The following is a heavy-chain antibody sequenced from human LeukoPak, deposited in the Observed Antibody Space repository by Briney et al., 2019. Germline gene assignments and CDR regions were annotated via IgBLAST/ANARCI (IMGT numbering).Heavy chain of an antibody. D-gene: IGHD3-22*01. Sequence: GGSLRLSCAASGFTFSSYAMHWVRQAPGKGLEWVAVISYDGSNKYYADSVKGRFTISRDNSKNTLYLQMNSLRAEDTAVYYCARDLRPYDSSGYYYVGVYWFDPWGQGTLVTVSS. CDR2: ISYDGSNK. J-gene: IGHJ5*02. CDR3: ARDLRPYDSSGYYYVGVYWFDP. V-gene: IGHV3-30*04. CDR1: GFTFSSYA.